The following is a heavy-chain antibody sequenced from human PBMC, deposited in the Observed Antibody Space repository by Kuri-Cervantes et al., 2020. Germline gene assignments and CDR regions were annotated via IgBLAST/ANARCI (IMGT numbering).Heavy chain of an antibody. CDR3: VREASAD. CDR1: GFTFSNYW. J-gene: IGHJ4*02. V-gene: IGHV3-7*01. Sequence: GGSLRLSCAASGFTFSNYWMSWARLTPGKGLEWVANIGRDGNEKFYVDSVKGRFTISRDNAKNSLYLHMNSLRVDDTAVYFCVREASADWGQGTLVTVSS. CDR2: IGRDGNEK.